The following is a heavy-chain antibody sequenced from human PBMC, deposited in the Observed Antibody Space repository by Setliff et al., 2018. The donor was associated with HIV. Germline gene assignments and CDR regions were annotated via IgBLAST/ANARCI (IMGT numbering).Heavy chain of an antibody. CDR3: TREPLGVVLYYYYYYMDV. CDR2: IRDKANSYTT. V-gene: IGHV3-72*01. CDR1: GVAISNYY. J-gene: IGHJ6*03. Sequence: PGGSLRLSCAASGVAISNYYMDWVRQAPGKGLEWVGRIRDKANSYTTEYAASVKGRFTISRDEFDSLYLDMNSLKTEDTAVYYCTREPLGVVLYYYYYYMDVWGKGTTVTVSS. D-gene: IGHD3-3*01.